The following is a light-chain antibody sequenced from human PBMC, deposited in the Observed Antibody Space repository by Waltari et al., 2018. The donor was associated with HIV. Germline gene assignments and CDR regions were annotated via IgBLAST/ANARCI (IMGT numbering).Light chain of an antibody. J-gene: IGLJ2*01. CDR1: ISDIGSYNL. Sequence: QSALSQPASVSGSPGQSITISCTGTISDIGSYNLVPCYQQYQGRAPKLIIYEVNKRPSGVSDRFSGSKSGNRASLTVAGVKVEDEADYYCCSYAGGRVFVLFGGGTRLTV. CDR3: CSYAGGRVFVL. V-gene: IGLV2-23*02. CDR2: EVN.